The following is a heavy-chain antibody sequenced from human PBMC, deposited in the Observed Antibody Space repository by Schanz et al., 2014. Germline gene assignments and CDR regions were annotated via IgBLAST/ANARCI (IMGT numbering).Heavy chain of an antibody. CDR1: GGSFSGYY. J-gene: IGHJ6*03. Sequence: QVQLQQWGAGLLKPSETLSLTCAVYGGSFSGYYWSWIRQPPGKGLEWIGYIYYSGSSDYNPSLNSRVTISVDTSKSQFSMKLSSVNAADTAVYYCARDGDRLYHNYDMDVWGKGTTVTVSS. D-gene: IGHD4-17*01. V-gene: IGHV4-34*01. CDR3: ARDGDRLYHNYDMDV. CDR2: IYYSGSS.